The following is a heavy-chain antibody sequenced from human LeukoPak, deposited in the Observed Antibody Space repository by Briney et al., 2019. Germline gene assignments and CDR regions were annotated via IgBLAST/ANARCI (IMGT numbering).Heavy chain of an antibody. CDR3: ARDQMNIVAVGTS. J-gene: IGHJ4*02. V-gene: IGHV4-61*02. D-gene: IGHD6-13*01. CDR1: GGSISSGDYY. CDR2: IYTTGST. Sequence: SQTLSLTCTVSGGSISSGDYYWSWIRQPPGKGLEWIGRIYTTGSTEYNPSLKSRVTISVDTSKNQISLKLSSVTAADTAVYYCARDQMNIVAVGTSWGQGTLVTVSS.